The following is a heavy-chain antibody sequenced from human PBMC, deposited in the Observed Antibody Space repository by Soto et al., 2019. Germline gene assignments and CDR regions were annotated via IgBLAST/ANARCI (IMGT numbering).Heavy chain of an antibody. CDR2: IYYSGST. D-gene: IGHD2-2*01. CDR1: GGSISSGGYY. CDR3: ARVSVVVPAARYTYYYYGMDV. Sequence: SLTCTVSGGSISSGGYYWSWIRQHPGKGLEWIGYIYYSGSTYYNPSLKSRVTISVDTSKNQFSLKLSSVTAADTAVYYCARVSVVVPAARYTYYYYGMDVWGQGTTVTVSS. J-gene: IGHJ6*02. V-gene: IGHV4-31*03.